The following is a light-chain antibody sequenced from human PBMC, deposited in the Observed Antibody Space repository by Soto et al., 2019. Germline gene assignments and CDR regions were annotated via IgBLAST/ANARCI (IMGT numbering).Light chain of an antibody. J-gene: IGKJ5*01. CDR2: AAS. CDR1: QGVSSY. Sequence: QSPSSLAASVGDRVTITCRASQGVSSYLAWYQQIPGKAPKLLISAASTLQSGVPSRFSGSGSGTDFTLTISSLQPEDFASSSCQQRNEYPMPFGQWTGPEIK. CDR3: QQRNEYPMP. V-gene: IGKV1-9*01.